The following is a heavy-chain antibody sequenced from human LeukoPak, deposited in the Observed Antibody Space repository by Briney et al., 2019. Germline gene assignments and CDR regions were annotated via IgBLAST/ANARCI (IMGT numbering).Heavy chain of an antibody. J-gene: IGHJ4*02. Sequence: KPSETLSLTCAVYGGSFSGYYWSWIRQPPGKGLEWIGEINHSGSTNYNPSLKSRVTISVDTSKNQFSLKLSSVTAADTAVYYCASLTTVTTFGYRGQGTLVTVSS. V-gene: IGHV4-34*01. D-gene: IGHD4-17*01. CDR2: INHSGST. CDR1: GGSFSGYY. CDR3: ASLTTVTTFGY.